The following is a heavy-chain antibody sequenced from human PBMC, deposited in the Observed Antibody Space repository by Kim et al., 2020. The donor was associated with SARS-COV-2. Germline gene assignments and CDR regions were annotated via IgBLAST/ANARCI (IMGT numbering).Heavy chain of an antibody. CDR1: GLTFDDYA. Sequence: GGSLRLSCAASGLTFDDYAMHWVRQAPGKGLEWVSLISGDGGSTYYADSVKGRFTISRDNSKNSLYLQMNSLRTEDTALYYCAKDKEGATGRDYYGMDVWGQGTTVTVSS. CDR3: AKDKEGATGRDYYGMDV. J-gene: IGHJ6*02. CDR2: ISGDGGST. V-gene: IGHV3-43*02. D-gene: IGHD1-26*01.